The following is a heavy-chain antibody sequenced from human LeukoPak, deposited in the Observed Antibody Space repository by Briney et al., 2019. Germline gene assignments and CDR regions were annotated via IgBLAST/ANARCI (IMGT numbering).Heavy chain of an antibody. CDR2: MNPNSGNT. CDR1: GYTFTSYD. D-gene: IGHD3-22*01. CDR3: ARGPRRDYYDSSGYY. V-gene: IGHV1-8*01. J-gene: IGHJ4*02. Sequence: KVSXKASGYTFTSYDINWVRQATGQGLEWMGWMNPNSGNTGYAQKFQGRVTMTRNTSISTAYMELSSLRSEDTAVYYCARGPRRDYYDSSGYYWGQGTLVTVSS.